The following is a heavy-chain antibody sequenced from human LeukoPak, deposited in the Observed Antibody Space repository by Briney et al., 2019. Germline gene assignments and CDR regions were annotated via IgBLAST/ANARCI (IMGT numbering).Heavy chain of an antibody. CDR2: INPNSGGT. D-gene: IGHD3-3*01. V-gene: IGHV1-2*06. CDR3: ARDPLTDYDFWSGYPY. Sequence: ASVKVSCKASGYTFTGYYMHWVRQAPGQGLEWMGRINPNSGGTNYAQKFQGRVTMTRDTSISTAYMELSRLRSDDTAVYYCARDPLTDYDFWSGYPYWGQGTRVTVSS. J-gene: IGHJ4*02. CDR1: GYTFTGYY.